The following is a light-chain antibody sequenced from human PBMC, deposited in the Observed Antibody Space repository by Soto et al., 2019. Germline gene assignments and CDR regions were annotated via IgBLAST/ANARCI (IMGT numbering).Light chain of an antibody. V-gene: IGKV3-11*01. CDR1: QSVSSY. J-gene: IGKJ5*01. Sequence: EILLTQSPATLSSSPGERATLSCRASQSVSSYLAWYQQKPGQAPRLLIYDASNRATGIPARFSGSGSGTDFTLTISSLEPEDFAVYYCQQNNNWPPITFGQGTRLEIK. CDR3: QQNNNWPPIT. CDR2: DAS.